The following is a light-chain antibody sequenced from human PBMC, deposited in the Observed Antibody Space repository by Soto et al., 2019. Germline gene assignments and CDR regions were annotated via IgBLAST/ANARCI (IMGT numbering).Light chain of an antibody. CDR3: QPWDNLPYT. J-gene: IGKJ2*01. CDR1: QDINNY. Sequence: DVLMTQSPSSLSASVGDRVTITCQASQDINNYLNWYQQKPGKAPKLLIYDASNLETGGPLRFSGSGSGKEFTFTISSLHPEDIATYYCQPWDNLPYTFGQGTKLDMK. CDR2: DAS. V-gene: IGKV1-33*01.